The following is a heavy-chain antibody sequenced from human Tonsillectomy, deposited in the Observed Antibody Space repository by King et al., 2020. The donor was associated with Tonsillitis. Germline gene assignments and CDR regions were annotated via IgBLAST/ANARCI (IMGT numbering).Heavy chain of an antibody. CDR3: AKGGLGYCSSTNCYYYFDY. J-gene: IGHJ4*02. Sequence: VQLVESGGGLVQPGGSLRLSCAASGFTFSSYAMSWLRQAPGKGLEWVSAISGGGGSAYYADSVKGRFTISRDNSKKTLYLQMNSLRAEDTAVYFCAKGGLGYCSSTNCYYYFDYWGQGTLVTVSS. V-gene: IGHV3-23*04. CDR2: ISGGGGSA. CDR1: GFTFSSYA. D-gene: IGHD2-2*03.